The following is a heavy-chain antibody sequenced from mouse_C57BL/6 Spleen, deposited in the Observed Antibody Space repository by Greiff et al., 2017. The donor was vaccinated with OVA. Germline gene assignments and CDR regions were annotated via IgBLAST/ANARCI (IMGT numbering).Heavy chain of an antibody. V-gene: IGHV7-3*01. J-gene: IGHJ2*01. CDR2: IRNKANGYTT. D-gene: IGHD1-1*01. CDR1: GFTFTDYY. Sequence: EVKLMESGGGLVQPGGSLSLSCAASGFTFTDYYMSWVRQPPGKALEWLGFIRNKANGYTTEYSASVKGRFTISRDNSQSILYLQMNALRAEDSATYYCARSITTVVAPFDYWGQGTTLTVPS. CDR3: ARSITTVVAPFDY.